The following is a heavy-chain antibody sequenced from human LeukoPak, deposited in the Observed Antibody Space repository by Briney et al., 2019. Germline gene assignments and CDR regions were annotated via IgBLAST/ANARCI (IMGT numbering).Heavy chain of an antibody. J-gene: IGHJ2*01. V-gene: IGHV1-18*04. CDR3: ARVSTNSRVGGYDPQWCFDL. CDR1: GYTFINYG. CDR2: ISGYNGNT. Sequence: GASAKVSFKASGYTFINYGFTWVRQAPGQGLEWMGWISGYNGNTNYLQKFQGRVTMTTDTSTNTVYMELRSLSSDDTAVYYCARVSTNSRVGGYDPQWCFDLWGRGTLVTVSS. D-gene: IGHD5-12*01.